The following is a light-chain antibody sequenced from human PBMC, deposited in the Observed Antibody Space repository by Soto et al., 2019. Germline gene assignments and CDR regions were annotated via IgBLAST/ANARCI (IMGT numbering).Light chain of an antibody. CDR2: WAS. J-gene: IGKJ4*01. V-gene: IGKV1-5*03. CDR1: ENIYGY. Sequence: DIPLTQSPSILSASVGDRVTITCRASENIYGYLAWYQQKPGEAPKLLIYWASTLVSGVPSRFTGGESGTEFTLTISDLQPDDFATYFCQQYSAYPLTFGGVTNVDVK. CDR3: QQYSAYPLT.